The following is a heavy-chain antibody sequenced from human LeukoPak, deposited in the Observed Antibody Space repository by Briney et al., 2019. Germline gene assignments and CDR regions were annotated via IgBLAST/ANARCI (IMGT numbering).Heavy chain of an antibody. D-gene: IGHD3-16*01. Sequence: GGSLRLSCAASGFTFSSYWTHWVRHAPGKGLVWVACIINDESSTNYADSVKGRFTISRDNAKNTLYVQMNSLRAEDTAVYYCARWGDYDAVDLWGQGTMVTVSS. V-gene: IGHV3-74*01. CDR3: ARWGDYDAVDL. CDR2: IINDESST. J-gene: IGHJ3*01. CDR1: GFTFSSYW.